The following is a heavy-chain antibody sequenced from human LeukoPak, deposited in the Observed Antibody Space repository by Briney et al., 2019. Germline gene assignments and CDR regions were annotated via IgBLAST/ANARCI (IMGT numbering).Heavy chain of an antibody. CDR3: ARAPAHNIVVVVALPTDY. CDR1: GYTFTGYY. V-gene: IGHV1-46*01. Sequence: ASVKVSCKASGYTFTGYYMHWVRQAPGQGLEWMGIINPSGGSTSYAQKFQGRVTMTRDTSTSTVYMELSSLRSEDTAVYYCARAPAHNIVVVVALPTDYWGQGTLVTVSS. D-gene: IGHD2-15*01. CDR2: INPSGGST. J-gene: IGHJ4*02.